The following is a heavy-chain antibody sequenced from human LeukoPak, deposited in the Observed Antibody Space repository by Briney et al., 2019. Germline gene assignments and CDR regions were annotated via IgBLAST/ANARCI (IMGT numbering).Heavy chain of an antibody. CDR3: AGGDKGYSSSWYV. Sequence: SQTLSLTCTVSGGSISSGVYYWSWTRLHPGKGLEWIGYIYFSGSTYYNPSLKSRVTSPVATSKNQCSLKLSSVTAGNTAVYYWAGGDKGYSSSWYVWGQGTPVSVS. J-gene: IGHJ4*02. D-gene: IGHD6-13*01. CDR1: GGSISSGVYY. CDR2: IYFSGST. V-gene: IGHV4-31*03.